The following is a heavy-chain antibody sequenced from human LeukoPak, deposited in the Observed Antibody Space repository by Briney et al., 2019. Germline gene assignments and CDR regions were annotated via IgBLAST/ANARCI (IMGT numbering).Heavy chain of an antibody. Sequence: PGGSLRLSCAASGFTFSDYYMSWVRQAPGKGLEWVSVIYSGGKTYYADSVKGRFTISRDNSKNTLYLQMNSLRAEDTAVRYCARDLSGNYWGLGYSGQGTLVTVSS. D-gene: IGHD3-22*01. CDR3: ARDLSGNYWGLGY. J-gene: IGHJ4*02. CDR1: GFTFSDYY. V-gene: IGHV3-66*01. CDR2: IYSGGKT.